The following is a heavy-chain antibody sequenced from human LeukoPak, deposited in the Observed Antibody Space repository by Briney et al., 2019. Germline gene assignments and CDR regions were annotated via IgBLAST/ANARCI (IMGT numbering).Heavy chain of an antibody. CDR3: ARGDGIEGAFDI. V-gene: IGHV1-58*01. D-gene: IGHD2-21*01. CDR2: IVVGSGNT. Sequence: SVKVSCKASGFTFTSSAVQWVRQARGQRLEWIGWIVVGSGNTNYAQKFQERVTITRDMSTSTAYMELSSLRSEDTAVYYCARGDGIEGAFDIWGQGTMVTVSS. J-gene: IGHJ3*02. CDR1: GFTFTSSA.